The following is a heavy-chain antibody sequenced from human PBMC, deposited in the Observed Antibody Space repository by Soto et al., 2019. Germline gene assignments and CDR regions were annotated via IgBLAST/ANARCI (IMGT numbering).Heavy chain of an antibody. D-gene: IGHD3-3*01. CDR1: GGSISSYY. Sequence: SETQSLTCTVSGGSISSYYWSWIRQPPCKGLEWIGYIYYSGSTNYNPSLKSRVTISVDTSKNQFSLKLSSVTAADTAVYYCAKSDILEWPNYYYYYGMDVWGQGTTVTVSS. CDR3: AKSDILEWPNYYYYYGMDV. CDR2: IYYSGST. V-gene: IGHV4-59*01. J-gene: IGHJ6*02.